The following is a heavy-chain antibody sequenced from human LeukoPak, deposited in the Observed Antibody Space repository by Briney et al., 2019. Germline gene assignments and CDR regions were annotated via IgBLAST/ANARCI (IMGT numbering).Heavy chain of an antibody. CDR1: GFTFSSYA. Sequence: GGSLRLSCAASGFTFSSYAMSWVRPAPGKGLEWVSAISGSGGSTYYADSVKGRFTISRDNSKNTLYLQMNSLKTEDTAVYYCTTDLSMFYDYVWGSYRYTNFDYWGQGTLVTVSS. J-gene: IGHJ4*02. V-gene: IGHV3-23*01. CDR3: TTDLSMFYDYVWGSYRYTNFDY. CDR2: ISGSGGST. D-gene: IGHD3-16*02.